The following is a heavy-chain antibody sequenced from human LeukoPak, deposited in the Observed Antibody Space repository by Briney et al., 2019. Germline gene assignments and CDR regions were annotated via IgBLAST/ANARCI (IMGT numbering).Heavy chain of an antibody. CDR1: GYSFTTYW. CDR3: GRSKYSTSWQYYFDY. V-gene: IGHV5-51*01. Sequence: GESLKISCKGSGYSFTTYWIGWVRQLPGKGLEWMGIIYPGDSDTRYSPAFQGQVTMSADKSISTAYLQWSSLKASDTAMYYCGRSKYSTSWQYYFDYWGQGTLVTVSS. CDR2: IYPGDSDT. D-gene: IGHD6-13*01. J-gene: IGHJ4*02.